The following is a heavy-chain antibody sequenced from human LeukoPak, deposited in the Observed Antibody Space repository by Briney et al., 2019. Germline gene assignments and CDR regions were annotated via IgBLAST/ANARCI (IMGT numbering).Heavy chain of an antibody. V-gene: IGHV3-48*02. Sequence: PGGSLRLSCAASGFTFSSYSMNWVRQAPGKGLEWVSYISSSGTTIYYADSVKGRFTISRDNAKNSLYLQMNSLRDEDTAMYYCARRQLLGPCFKGVCSDAFDIWGQGQWSPSLQ. J-gene: IGHJ3*02. CDR2: ISSSGTTI. CDR1: GFTFSSYS. CDR3: ARRQLLGPCFKGVCSDAFDI. D-gene: IGHD2-8*01.